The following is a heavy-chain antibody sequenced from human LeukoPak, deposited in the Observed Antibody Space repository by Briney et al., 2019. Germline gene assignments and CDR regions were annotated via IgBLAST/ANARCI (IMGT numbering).Heavy chain of an antibody. CDR1: GFAFNYSS. D-gene: IGHD1-26*01. V-gene: IGHV3-30*04. Sequence: GGSLRLSCAASGFAFNYSSMHWVRQAPGKGLEWVAGISYDGHYKGYADSVRGRFTISRDDSKNHLYLEMSGLRPEDAALYYCVRDLLVGSPDYFDLWGQGALVTVSS. CDR3: VRDLLVGSPDYFDL. J-gene: IGHJ4*02. CDR2: ISYDGHYK.